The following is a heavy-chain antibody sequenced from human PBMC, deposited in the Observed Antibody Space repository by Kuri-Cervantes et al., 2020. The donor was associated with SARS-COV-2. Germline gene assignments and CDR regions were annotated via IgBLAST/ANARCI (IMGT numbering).Heavy chain of an antibody. Sequence: SVKVSCKASGGTFSSYAISWVRQAPRQGLEWMGGIIPIFGTANYAQKFQGRVTITADESTSTAYMELSSLRSEDTAVYYCARSFYCSSTSCQGFDGMDVWGQGTTVTVSS. CDR2: IIPIFGTA. CDR3: ARSFYCSSTSCQGFDGMDV. J-gene: IGHJ6*02. V-gene: IGHV1-69*13. D-gene: IGHD2-2*01. CDR1: GGTFSSYA.